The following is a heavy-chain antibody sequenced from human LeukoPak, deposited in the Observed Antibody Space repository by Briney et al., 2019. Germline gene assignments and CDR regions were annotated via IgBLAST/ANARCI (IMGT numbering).Heavy chain of an antibody. J-gene: IGHJ4*02. D-gene: IGHD3-10*01. V-gene: IGHV3-30*18. CDR2: ISYDGSNK. Sequence: GGSLRLSCAASGFTFSSYGMHWVRQAPGKGLEWVAVISYDGSNKYYADSVKGRFTISRDNSKNTLYLQMNSLRAEDTAVYYCAKAYRMLFDYFDYWGQGTLVTVSS. CDR1: GFTFSSYG. CDR3: AKAYRMLFDYFDY.